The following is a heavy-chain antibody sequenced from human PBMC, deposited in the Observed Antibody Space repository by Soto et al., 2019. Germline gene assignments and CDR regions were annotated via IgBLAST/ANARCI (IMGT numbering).Heavy chain of an antibody. CDR2: ISPYNGNT. D-gene: IGHD2-15*01. J-gene: IGHJ4*02. CDR3: ARDCSTVSCPVDY. CDR1: GYTFTSYG. V-gene: IGHV1-18*01. Sequence: QVQLVQSGAEVKKPGASVKVSCKTSGYTFTSYGISWVRQAPGQGLEWMGWISPYNGNTDYAQKLQGRVTLTTDTXTTTAYRELRSLRSDDTALYYCARDCSTVSCPVDYWGQGTLVTVSS.